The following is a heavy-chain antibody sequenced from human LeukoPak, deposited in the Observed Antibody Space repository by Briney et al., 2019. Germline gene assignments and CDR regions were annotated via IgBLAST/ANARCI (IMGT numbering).Heavy chain of an antibody. CDR1: GYTFTSYG. Sequence: ASVKVSCKASGYTFTSYGISWVRQAPGRGLEWMGWISAYNGNTNYAQKLQGRVTMTTDTSTSTAYMELRSLRSDDTAVYYCARRVAGSGWEYYFDYWGQGTLVTVSS. J-gene: IGHJ4*02. V-gene: IGHV1-18*01. CDR2: ISAYNGNT. D-gene: IGHD6-19*01. CDR3: ARRVAGSGWEYYFDY.